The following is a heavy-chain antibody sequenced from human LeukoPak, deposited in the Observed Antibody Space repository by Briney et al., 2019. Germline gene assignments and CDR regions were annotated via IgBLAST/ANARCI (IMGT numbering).Heavy chain of an antibody. CDR1: GGSISSYY. Sequence: SETLSLTCKVSGGSISSYYWSWIRQPPGKGLEWIGNIYDSGSTNYNPSLKSRVTISVDTSKNQCSLKLSSVTAADTAVYYCARQSISGSSLSYFDYWGQGTLVNVSS. CDR3: ARQSISGSSLSYFDY. CDR2: IYDSGST. D-gene: IGHD3-22*01. J-gene: IGHJ4*02. V-gene: IGHV4-59*01.